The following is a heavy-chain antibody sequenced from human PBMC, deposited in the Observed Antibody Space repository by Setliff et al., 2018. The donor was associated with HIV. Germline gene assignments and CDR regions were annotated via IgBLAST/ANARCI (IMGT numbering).Heavy chain of an antibody. D-gene: IGHD5-12*01. CDR3: ARERRGGYSGYDSHWYFDL. J-gene: IGHJ2*01. V-gene: IGHV4-59*01. CDR1: GGSISSYY. CDR2: IDYSGST. Sequence: PSETLSLTCTVSGGSISSYYWNWIRRPPGKGLEWIGYIDYSGSTNYNTSLRSRVTISLDTSKNQFSLKLSSVTAADTAVYYCARERRGGYSGYDSHWYFDLWGRGTLVTVSS.